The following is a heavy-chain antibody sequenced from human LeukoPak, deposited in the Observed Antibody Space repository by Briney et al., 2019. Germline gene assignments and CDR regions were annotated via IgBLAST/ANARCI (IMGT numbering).Heavy chain of an antibody. Sequence: PSETLSLTCAVYGGSFSGYYWSWIRQPPGKGLEWIGEINHSGSTNYNPSLKSRVTISVDTSKNQFPLKLSSVTAADTAVYYCARGSPGRCSSTSCYRADDYWGQGTLVTVFS. D-gene: IGHD2-2*02. V-gene: IGHV4-34*01. J-gene: IGHJ4*02. CDR2: INHSGST. CDR1: GGSFSGYY. CDR3: ARGSPGRCSSTSCYRADDY.